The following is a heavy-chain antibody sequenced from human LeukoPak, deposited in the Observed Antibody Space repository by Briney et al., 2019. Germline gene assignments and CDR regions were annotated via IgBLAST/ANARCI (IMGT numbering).Heavy chain of an antibody. CDR2: INDGGGNT. J-gene: IGHJ4*02. CDR3: ARSLKWNLVGFDY. Sequence: GGSLRLSCAASGFTFSSYGMNWVRQAPGKGLEWVSVINDGGGNTFYADSVKGRFTISRDNSKNTLYLQMGSLRDEDTAVYYCARSLKWNLVGFDYWGQGTLVTVSS. V-gene: IGHV3-23*01. CDR1: GFTFSSYG. D-gene: IGHD1-1*01.